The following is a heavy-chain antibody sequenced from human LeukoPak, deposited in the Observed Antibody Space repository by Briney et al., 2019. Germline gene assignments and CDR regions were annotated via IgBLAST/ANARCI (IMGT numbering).Heavy chain of an antibody. CDR2: IYPGDSDT. J-gene: IGHJ6*02. D-gene: IGHD3-22*01. CDR1: GYSFTNYW. V-gene: IGHV5-51*01. Sequence: GESLKISCKGSGYSFTNYWIGWVRQMPGKGLEWMGIIYPGDSDTRYSPSFQGQVTISAEKSISTAYLQWSSLKASDTAMYYCARLDYYDSSGRDYYYYYGMDVWGQGTTVTVSS. CDR3: ARLDYYDSSGRDYYYYYGMDV.